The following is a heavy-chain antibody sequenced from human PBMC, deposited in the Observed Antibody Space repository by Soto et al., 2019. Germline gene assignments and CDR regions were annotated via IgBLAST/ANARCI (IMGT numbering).Heavy chain of an antibody. Sequence: QVQLVESGGGVVQPGRSLRLSCAASGFTFSSYGMHWVRQAPGKGLEWVAVISYNGSNKDYADSVKGRFTISRDNSKNTLYLQMNSLRGEDTAVYYCAKDRQLGSSLYYFDYWGQGTLVTVSS. CDR3: AKDRQLGSSLYYFDY. V-gene: IGHV3-30*18. CDR1: GFTFSSYG. D-gene: IGHD5-18*01. CDR2: ISYNGSNK. J-gene: IGHJ4*02.